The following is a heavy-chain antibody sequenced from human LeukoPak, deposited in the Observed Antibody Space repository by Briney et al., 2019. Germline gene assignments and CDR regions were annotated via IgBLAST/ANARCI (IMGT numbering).Heavy chain of an antibody. D-gene: IGHD5-12*01. J-gene: IGHJ5*02. CDR2: IYYSGST. V-gene: IGHV4-59*01. CDR1: GGSISSYY. Sequence: PSETLSLTCTVSGGSISSYYWSWIRQPPGKGLEWIGYIYYSGSTNYNPSLKSRVTISVDTSKNQFSLKLSSATAADTAVYYCARGKYSGYDSHWFDPWGQGTLVTVSS. CDR3: ARGKYSGYDSHWFDP.